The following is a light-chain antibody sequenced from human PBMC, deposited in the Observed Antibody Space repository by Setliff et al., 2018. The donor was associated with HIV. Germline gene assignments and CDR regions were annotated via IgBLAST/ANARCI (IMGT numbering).Light chain of an antibody. J-gene: IGLJ1*01. V-gene: IGLV2-14*03. Sequence: QSVLTQPASVSGSPGQSITISCTGTSSDVGGYSLVSWYQQHPGNAPKLIIYEVRNRPSGVSNRFSGSKSGNTASLTISGLRAEDEADYYCSSYAISNTLPFGTGTKGTVL. CDR3: SSYAISNTLP. CDR1: SSDVGGYSL. CDR2: EVR.